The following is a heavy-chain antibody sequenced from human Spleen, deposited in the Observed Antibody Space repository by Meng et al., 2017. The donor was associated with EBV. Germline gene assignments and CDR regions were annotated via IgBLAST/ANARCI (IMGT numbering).Heavy chain of an antibody. CDR3: AGRDSSGYHT. J-gene: IGHJ5*02. V-gene: IGHV3-21*01. CDR1: GFTFSTYS. D-gene: IGHD3-22*01. Sequence: EVQLVESGGGLVKPVGSLSLSCAASGFTFSTYSMNWVRQAPGKGLEWVSSISSSGTYIHYADSLKGRFTISRDNAKDSLYLLMNSLRAEDTAVYYCAGRDSSGYHTWGQGALVTVSS. CDR2: ISSSGTYI.